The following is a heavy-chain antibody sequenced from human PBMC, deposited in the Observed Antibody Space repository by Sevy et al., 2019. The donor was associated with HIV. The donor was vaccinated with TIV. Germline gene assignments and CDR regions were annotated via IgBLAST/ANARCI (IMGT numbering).Heavy chain of an antibody. D-gene: IGHD3-10*01. V-gene: IGHV3-49*04. CDR3: ARHAREPWRGSGVYYNVTDGFDP. Sequence: GGSLRLSCTGSGFNIADYYMTWVRQAPGKGLDWVGFIITKNHGGTPEYGASVKGRFTISRDDSKNTIYLQMHSLKTEDTGIYYCARHAREPWRGSGVYYNVTDGFDPWGQGTLVTVSS. CDR1: GFNIADYY. J-gene: IGHJ5*02. CDR2: IITKNHGGTP.